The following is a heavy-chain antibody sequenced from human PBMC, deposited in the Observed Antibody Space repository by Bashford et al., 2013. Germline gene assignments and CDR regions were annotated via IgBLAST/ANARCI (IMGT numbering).Heavy chain of an antibody. Sequence: VASVKVSCKASGYTFTSYSIHWVRQAPGQRLEWMGWINADNGNTEYSQKFQGRVTFTRDTSATTAYLELSSLRSEDTAVFYCARDKAAGSSYYYGMDVVGPRDHGHRLL. V-gene: IGHV1-3*01. J-gene: IGHJ6*02. CDR3: ARDKAAGSSYYYGMDV. CDR1: GYTFTSYS. CDR2: INADNGNT.